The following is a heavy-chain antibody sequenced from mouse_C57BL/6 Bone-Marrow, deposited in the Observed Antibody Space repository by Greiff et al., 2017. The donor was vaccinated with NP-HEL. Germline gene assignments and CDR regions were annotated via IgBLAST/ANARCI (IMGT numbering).Heavy chain of an antibody. Sequence: EVMLVESGGGLVQPKGSLKLSCAASGFSFNTYAMNWVRQAPGKGLEWVARIRSKSNNYATYYADSVKDRFTISRDDSESMLYLQMNNLKTEDTAMYYCVRGAGPYYFDYWGQGTTLTVSS. V-gene: IGHV10-1*01. CDR1: GFSFNTYA. CDR2: IRSKSNNYAT. J-gene: IGHJ2*01. CDR3: VRGAGPYYFDY.